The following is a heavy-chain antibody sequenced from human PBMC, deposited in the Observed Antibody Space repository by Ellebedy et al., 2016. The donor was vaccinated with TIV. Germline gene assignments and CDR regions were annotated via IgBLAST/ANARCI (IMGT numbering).Heavy chain of an antibody. D-gene: IGHD3-10*01. J-gene: IGHJ4*02. CDR1: GFIFSSYY. CDR2: ISGSVGMM. CDR3: ARRSRGPSYYFDY. V-gene: IGHV3-48*03. Sequence: PGGSLRLSCVASGFIFSSYYMTWVRQAPGKGLEWISYISGSVGMMDHADSVKGRFTISRDNAKNSLYLQLSSLRADDTAVYYCARRSRGPSYYFDYWGQGALVTVSS.